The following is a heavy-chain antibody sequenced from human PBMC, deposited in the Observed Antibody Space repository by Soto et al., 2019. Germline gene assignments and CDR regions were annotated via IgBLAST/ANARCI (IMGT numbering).Heavy chain of an antibody. J-gene: IGHJ4*02. D-gene: IGHD3-10*01. V-gene: IGHV4-30-4*01. CDR1: GGSISSGDYY. CDR3: ARVGGFGATTIDY. Sequence: QVQLQESGPGLVKPSQTLSLTCTVSGGSISSGDYYWSWIRQPPGKGLEWIGYIYYSGSTYYNPSLKSRVTIPVDPSKNQFSLKLSSVTAADTAVYYCARVGGFGATTIDYWGQGTLVTVSS. CDR2: IYYSGST.